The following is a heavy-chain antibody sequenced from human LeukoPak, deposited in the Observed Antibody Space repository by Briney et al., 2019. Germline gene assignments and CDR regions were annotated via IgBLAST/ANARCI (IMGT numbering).Heavy chain of an antibody. CDR3: GRDALVGYFSYYYMDV. D-gene: IGHD2-15*01. V-gene: IGHV4-59*11. CDR1: GGPITSHY. J-gene: IGHJ6*03. CDR2: ISNSGST. Sequence: SETLSLTCTVSGGPITSHYWTWIRRPPVKGLEWIGDISNSGSTSYNPSLKSRVTISIDTSKSQFSLKLSSVTAADTAVYYCGRDALVGYFSYYYMDVWGKGTTVTVSS.